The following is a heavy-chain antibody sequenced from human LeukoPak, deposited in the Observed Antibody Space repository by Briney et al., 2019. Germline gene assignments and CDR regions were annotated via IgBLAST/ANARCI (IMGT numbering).Heavy chain of an antibody. D-gene: IGHD2-2*01. J-gene: IGHJ6*02. CDR2: LNSDETSA. V-gene: IGHV3-74*03. CDR3: ARYPLLRNGMDV. Sequence: GGSLRLSCVISGFSFRNYWMHWVRQAPGRGLVWVSRLNSDETSATYADSVKGRFTISRDNAKNSLYLQMNSLRAEDTAVYYCARYPLLRNGMDVWGQGTTVTVSS. CDR1: GFSFRNYW.